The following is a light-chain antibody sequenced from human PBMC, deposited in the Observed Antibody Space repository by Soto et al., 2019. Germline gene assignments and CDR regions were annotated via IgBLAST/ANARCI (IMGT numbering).Light chain of an antibody. CDR3: QQRGNWPLT. J-gene: IGKJ3*01. CDR2: DTS. Sequence: EIVMTQSPAILSVSPGEGASLSCRASESVSSYLAWYQQKPGQAPRLLMYDTSNRATGIPARFSGSGSGTDFTLTISSLEPEDFAFYYCQQRGNWPLTFGPGTKVD. V-gene: IGKV3-11*01. CDR1: ESVSSY.